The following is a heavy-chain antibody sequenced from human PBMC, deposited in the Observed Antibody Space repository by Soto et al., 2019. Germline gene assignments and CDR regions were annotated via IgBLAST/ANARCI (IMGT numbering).Heavy chain of an antibody. Sequence: QVQLVQSGAEVKKPGSSVKVSCKASGVTFSSFAISWVRQAPGQGLEWMGDIIPLFGATNYAQTFQGRVTFTADESTTTAYMELRSLRSNDTAVYYCARGLDTTVAHSHNWGQGTLVTVSS. J-gene: IGHJ4*02. D-gene: IGHD1-1*01. CDR2: IIPLFGAT. CDR1: GVTFSSFA. V-gene: IGHV1-69*01. CDR3: ARGLDTTVAHSHN.